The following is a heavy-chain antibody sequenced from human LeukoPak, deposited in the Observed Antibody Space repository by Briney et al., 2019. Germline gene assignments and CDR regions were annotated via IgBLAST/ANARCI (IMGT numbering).Heavy chain of an antibody. J-gene: IGHJ6*02. CDR3: ASGRELWFGETYYYYGMDV. CDR1: GFTFSSYS. Sequence: SGGSLRLSCAASGFTFSSYSMNWVRQAPGKGLEWVSYISSSSSTIYYADSVKDRFTISRDNAKNSLYLQMNSLRAEDTAVYYCASGRELWFGETYYYYGMDVWGQGTTVTVSS. V-gene: IGHV3-48*04. D-gene: IGHD3-10*01. CDR2: ISSSSSTI.